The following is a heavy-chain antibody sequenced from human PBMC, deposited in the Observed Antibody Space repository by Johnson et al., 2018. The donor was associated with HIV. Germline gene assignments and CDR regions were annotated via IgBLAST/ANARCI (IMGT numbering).Heavy chain of an antibody. CDR1: GFTFDDYA. J-gene: IGHJ3*02. Sequence: VQLVESGGGLVQPGRSLRLSCAASGFTFDDYAMHWVRQAPGKGLEWVSGISWNSGSIGYADSVKGRFTISRDNAKNSLYLQMNSLRVEDTAIYYCARQPDNFWSSDAFDIWGQGIRVTVSS. D-gene: IGHD3-3*01. CDR3: ARQPDNFWSSDAFDI. V-gene: IGHV3-9*01. CDR2: ISWNSGSI.